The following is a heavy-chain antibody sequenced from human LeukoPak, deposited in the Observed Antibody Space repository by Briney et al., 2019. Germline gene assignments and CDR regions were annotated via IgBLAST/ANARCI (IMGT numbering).Heavy chain of an antibody. CDR3: ARDFFHGHCSGLTCFLLDS. CDR1: GYTFTRYG. D-gene: IGHD2-15*01. Sequence: TSVRVSCKASGYTFTRYGITWVRQAPGQGLEWMGWISAYNGNTNYAQKFQGRLTVTTDTSTNTAYMELRSLRPDDTAVYYCARDFFHGHCSGLTCFLLDSWGQGSLVTVSS. J-gene: IGHJ4*02. CDR2: ISAYNGNT. V-gene: IGHV1-18*01.